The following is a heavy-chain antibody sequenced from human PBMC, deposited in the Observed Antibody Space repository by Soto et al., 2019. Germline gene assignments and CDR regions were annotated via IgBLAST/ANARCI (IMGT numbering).Heavy chain of an antibody. CDR2: INHSGST. J-gene: IGHJ4*02. CDR3: ARGGGGYDYVWGSYRPFDF. Sequence: QVQLQQWGAGLLKPSETLSLTCAVYGESLRDYYWSWIRQPPGKGLEWIGEINHSGSTNYSPSLKRRDSISVDTSKKQSSRKGTSVTAADTAVYYCARGGGGYDYVWGSYRPFDFWGQGTLVTVSS. CDR1: GESLRDYY. V-gene: IGHV4-34*01. D-gene: IGHD3-16*02.